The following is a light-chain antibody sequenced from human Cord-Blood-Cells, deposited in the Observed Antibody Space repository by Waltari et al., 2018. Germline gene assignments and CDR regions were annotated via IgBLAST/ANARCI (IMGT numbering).Light chain of an antibody. J-gene: IGLJ2*01. Sequence: QSALTQPPSASGSPGQSVTISCAGTSSDVGGYNYLPWYQQHPGKAPHPMLYEVSKRPSGVPDRFSGSKSGNTASLTVSGLQAEDEADYYCSSYAGSNNLVFGGGTKLTVL. CDR3: SSYAGSNNLV. V-gene: IGLV2-8*01. CDR2: EVS. CDR1: SSDVGGYNY.